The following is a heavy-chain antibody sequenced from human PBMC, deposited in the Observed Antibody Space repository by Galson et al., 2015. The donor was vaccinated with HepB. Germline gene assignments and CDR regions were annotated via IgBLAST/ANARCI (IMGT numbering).Heavy chain of an antibody. CDR3: ARMGGRTAYYYYMDV. J-gene: IGHJ6*03. CDR2: IYYSGST. V-gene: IGHV4-31*03. D-gene: IGHD2-15*01. CDR1: GGSISSGGYY. Sequence: TLSLTCTVSGGSISSGGYYWSWIRQHPGKGLEWIGYIYYSGSTYYNPSLKSRVTISVDTSKNQFSLKLSSVTAADTAVYYCARMGGRTAYYYYMDVWGKGTTVTVSS.